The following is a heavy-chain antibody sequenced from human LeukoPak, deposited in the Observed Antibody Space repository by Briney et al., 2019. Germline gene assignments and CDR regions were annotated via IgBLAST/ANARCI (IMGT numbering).Heavy chain of an antibody. CDR2: INPNSGGT. J-gene: IGHJ6*03. CDR3: ARVVAVTGTPVYYMDV. D-gene: IGHD6-19*01. V-gene: IGHV1-2*02. CDR1: GYMFTGYY. Sequence: APVKVSCKASGYMFTGYYMHWVRQAPGQGLESMGWINPNSGGTNYAQKFQGRVTMTRDTSISTAYMDLNRLRSDDTAVYYCARVVAVTGTPVYYMDVWGKGTTVTVSS.